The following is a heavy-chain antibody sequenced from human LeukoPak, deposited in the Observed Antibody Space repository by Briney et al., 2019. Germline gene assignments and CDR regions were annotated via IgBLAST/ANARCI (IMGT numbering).Heavy chain of an antibody. CDR2: IYYSGST. CDR1: GGPISRCY. CDR3: ARDTPLYDILTGYSSRVDAFDI. Sequence: PSETLSHTRSVSGGPISRCYWSGMRQPPGKGLEWIGYIYYSGSTNYNPSLKSRVTISVDTSKNQFSLKLSSVTAADTAVYYCARDTPLYDILTGYSSRVDAFDIWGQGTMVTVSS. V-gene: IGHV4-59*01. D-gene: IGHD3-9*01. J-gene: IGHJ3*02.